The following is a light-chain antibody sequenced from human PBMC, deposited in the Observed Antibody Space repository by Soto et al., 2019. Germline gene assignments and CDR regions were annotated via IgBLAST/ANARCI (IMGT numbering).Light chain of an antibody. V-gene: IGKV3-20*01. CDR1: QSVGSIY. Sequence: EIVLTQSQGTLSLSPGERATLSCRASQSVGSIYLAWYQQKPGQAPSHRSYGVSNRATGIPERFSGSGSGTHFTLTISRLEAEDFTLYYYQHYAGSPPWTFGQGTKVEIK. CDR3: QHYAGSPPWT. CDR2: GVS. J-gene: IGKJ1*01.